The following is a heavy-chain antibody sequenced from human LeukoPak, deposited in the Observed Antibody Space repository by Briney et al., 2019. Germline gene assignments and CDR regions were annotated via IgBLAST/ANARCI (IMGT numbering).Heavy chain of an antibody. Sequence: PGGSLRLSCAASGFTFSSYGMHWVRQAPGKGLEWVAVISYDGSNKYYADSVKGRFTISRDNSKNTLYLQMNSLRAEDTAVYYCAIGYSSSWYRPYYYYGMDVWGQGTTVTVPS. D-gene: IGHD6-13*01. J-gene: IGHJ6*02. CDR3: AIGYSSSWYRPYYYYGMDV. CDR2: ISYDGSNK. V-gene: IGHV3-30*03. CDR1: GFTFSSYG.